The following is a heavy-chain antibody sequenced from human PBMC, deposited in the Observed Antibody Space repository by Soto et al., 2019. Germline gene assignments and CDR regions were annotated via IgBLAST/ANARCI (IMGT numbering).Heavy chain of an antibody. Sequence: QVQLVQSGAEVKNPGASVTVSCKASGYEFDNYGISWVRQAPGQGLEWMGGISGYNGNTNSAENFHGRVTMTRDTSTRVAYMVLKSLRSDDTAVYYCARGLTRFGESTDPCDVWGQGTMVTVSS. J-gene: IGHJ3*01. V-gene: IGHV1-18*01. CDR2: ISGYNGNT. CDR3: ARGLTRFGESTDPCDV. CDR1: GYEFDNYG. D-gene: IGHD3-10*01.